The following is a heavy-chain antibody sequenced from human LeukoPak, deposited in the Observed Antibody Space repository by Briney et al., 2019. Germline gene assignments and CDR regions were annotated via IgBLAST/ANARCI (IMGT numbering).Heavy chain of an antibody. D-gene: IGHD4-17*01. CDR3: ARLATYGDFSD. Sequence: PSETLSLTCTVSGDSISGYYWSWVRQPPGKGLEWIGYIFHSGSTKYNPSLESRVTISIDTSKSQFSLRLSSVTAADTAVYYCARLATYGDFSDWGQGTLVTVSS. CDR1: GDSISGYY. J-gene: IGHJ4*02. CDR2: IFHSGST. V-gene: IGHV4-59*08.